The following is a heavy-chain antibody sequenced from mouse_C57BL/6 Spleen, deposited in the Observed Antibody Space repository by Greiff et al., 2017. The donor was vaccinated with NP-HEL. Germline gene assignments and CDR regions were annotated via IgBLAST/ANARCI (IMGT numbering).Heavy chain of an antibody. V-gene: IGHV1-52*01. CDR1: GYTFTSYW. CDR2: IDPSDSET. CDR3: ARSTMVNRRFAY. Sequence: VQLQQSGAELVRPGSSVKLSCKASGYTFTSYWMHWVKQRPTQGLEWIGNIDPSDSETHSNQKFKDKATLTVDKSSSTAYMQLSSLTSEDSAVYYCARSTMVNRRFAYWGQGTLVTVSA. J-gene: IGHJ3*01. D-gene: IGHD2-1*01.